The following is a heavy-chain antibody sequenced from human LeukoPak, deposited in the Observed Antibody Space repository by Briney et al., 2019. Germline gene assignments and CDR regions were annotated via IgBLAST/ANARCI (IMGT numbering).Heavy chain of an antibody. J-gene: IGHJ6*03. Sequence: ASVKVSCKASGYTFTSYYMHWVRQAPGQGLEWMGWINPNSGGTNYAQKFQGRVTMTRDTSISTAYMELSRLRSDDTAVYYCARDLALLGYYYYYMDVWGKGTTVTVSS. CDR2: INPNSGGT. CDR1: GYTFTSYY. CDR3: ARDLALLGYYYYYMDV. V-gene: IGHV1-2*02. D-gene: IGHD3-10*01.